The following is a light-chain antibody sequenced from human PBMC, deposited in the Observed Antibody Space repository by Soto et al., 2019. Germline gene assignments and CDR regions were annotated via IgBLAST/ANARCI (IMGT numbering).Light chain of an antibody. V-gene: IGKV3-20*01. CDR3: QQYGSSPKT. J-gene: IGKJ1*01. CDR1: QSVSSTY. Sequence: ILITQSPANLSVSPGERATLSCRASQSVSSTYLAWYQPKPGQAPRLLIYGASSRDTGIPDRFSGSGSRTDFTLTISRLEPEDVAVDYCQQYGSSPKTFGQGTQVDIK. CDR2: GAS.